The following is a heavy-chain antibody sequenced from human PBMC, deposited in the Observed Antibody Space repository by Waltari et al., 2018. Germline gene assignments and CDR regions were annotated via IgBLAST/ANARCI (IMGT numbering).Heavy chain of an antibody. CDR1: GGSINPFY. Sequence: QVQLQESGPGLVKPSETLSLTCTVSGGSINPFYWNWLRQPPGKGLEWIGNIYYSGSTNYSPSLKSRVTISVDTSMNQFSLNLSSVTAADTAVYYGARGGSGSRANFDCWGQGTLVTVSS. J-gene: IGHJ4*02. D-gene: IGHD3-10*01. CDR2: IYYSGST. CDR3: ARGGSGSRANFDC. V-gene: IGHV4-59*01.